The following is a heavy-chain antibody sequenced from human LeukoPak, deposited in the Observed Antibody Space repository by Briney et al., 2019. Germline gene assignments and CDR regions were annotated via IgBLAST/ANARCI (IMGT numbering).Heavy chain of an antibody. CDR1: GFTFSSYA. CDR2: ISGSGGST. D-gene: IGHD3-10*01. V-gene: IGHV3-23*01. J-gene: IGHJ1*01. Sequence: PGGSLRLSCAASGFTFSSYAMSWVLQAPGKGLEWVSAISGSGGSTYYADSVKGRFTISRDNSKNTLYLQMNSLRAEDTAVYYCANRITMVRGVPSEYFQHWGQGTLVTVSS. CDR3: ANRITMVRGVPSEYFQH.